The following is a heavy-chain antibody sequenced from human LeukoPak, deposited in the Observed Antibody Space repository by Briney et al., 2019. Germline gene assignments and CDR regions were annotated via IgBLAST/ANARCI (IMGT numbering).Heavy chain of an antibody. V-gene: IGHV3-48*03. CDR2: ISSSGSTI. J-gene: IGHJ4*02. CDR3: ARDVRDGYPTLFDY. D-gene: IGHD5-24*01. CDR1: GFTFSSYE. Sequence: GGSLRLSCAASGFTFSSYEMNWVRQAPGKGLEWVSYISSSGSTIYYADSVKGRFTISRDNAKNSLYLQMNSLRAEDTAVYYCARDVRDGYPTLFDYWGQGTLVTVSS.